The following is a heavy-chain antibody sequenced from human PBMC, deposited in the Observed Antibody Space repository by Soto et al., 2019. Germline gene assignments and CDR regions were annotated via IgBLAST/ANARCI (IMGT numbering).Heavy chain of an antibody. CDR2: IYWDDDE. Sequence: QITLKESGPTLVKPTQTLTLTCSFSGFSLNTDGVGVGWVRQPPGEALKWLALIYWDDDERYNPFLKTSLTNTKDTSKNQVVLTMTNMDPVDTATYCCAKSRNRITEDAQVGDFDYWGQGTLVTVSS. CDR3: AKSRNRITEDAQVGDFDY. J-gene: IGHJ4*02. D-gene: IGHD3-16*01. CDR1: GFSLNTDGVG. V-gene: IGHV2-5*02.